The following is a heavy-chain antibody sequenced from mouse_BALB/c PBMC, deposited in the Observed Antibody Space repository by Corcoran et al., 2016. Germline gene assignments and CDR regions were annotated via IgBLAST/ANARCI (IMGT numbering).Heavy chain of an antibody. V-gene: IGHV14-3*02. CDR3: ARHYRYDGFAY. Sequence: EDQLQQSGAELVKPGASVKLSCTASGFNIKDTYMHWVKQRPEQGLEWIGRIDPANGNTKYDPKFQGKATITADTSSNTAYLQLSSLTSEDTAVYYCARHYRYDGFAYWGQGTLVTVSA. CDR2: IDPANGNT. J-gene: IGHJ3*01. CDR1: GFNIKDTY. D-gene: IGHD2-14*01.